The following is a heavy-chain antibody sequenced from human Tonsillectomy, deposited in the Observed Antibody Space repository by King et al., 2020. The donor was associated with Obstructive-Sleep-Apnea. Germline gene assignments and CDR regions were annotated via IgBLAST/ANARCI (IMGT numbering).Heavy chain of an antibody. CDR2: ISWNGGSR. V-gene: IGHV3-9*01. Sequence: VQLVESGGGLAQPGRSLRLSCAASGFTFDDYAMHWVRQAPGKCLEWVSGISWNGGSRGYADSVKGRFTISRDNAKSSLYLQMNSLRAEDTALYYCAKDISYDILTGDFDYWGQGTLVTVSS. CDR3: AKDISYDILTGDFDY. D-gene: IGHD3-9*01. CDR1: GFTFDDYA. J-gene: IGHJ4*02.